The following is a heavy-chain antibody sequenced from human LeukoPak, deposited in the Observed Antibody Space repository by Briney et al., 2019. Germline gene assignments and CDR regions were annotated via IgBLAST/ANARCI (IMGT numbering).Heavy chain of an antibody. D-gene: IGHD4-17*01. J-gene: IGHJ6*03. CDR3: AKTTDNYYYYYMDV. CDR2: ISTSSSYI. Sequence: GGSLRLSCAASGFTFRSYTMNWVRQAPGKGLEWVSSISTSSSYIYYADSVRGRFTVSRDNAKNSLYLQMNSLRAEDTAVYFCAKTTDNYYYYYMDVWGKGTTVTVSS. CDR1: GFTFRSYT. V-gene: IGHV3-21*01.